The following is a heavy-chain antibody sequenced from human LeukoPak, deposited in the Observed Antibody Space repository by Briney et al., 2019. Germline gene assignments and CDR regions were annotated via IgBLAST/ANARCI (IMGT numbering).Heavy chain of an antibody. V-gene: IGHV1-58*02. J-gene: IGHJ6*03. Sequence: GTSVKVSCKASGFTFTSSAMQWVRQARGQRLEWIGWIVVGSGNTNYAQKFQERVTITSDMSTSTAYMELSSLRSEDTAVYYCAAGLNYYDSSGYYYYYYCYMDVWGKGTTVTVSS. CDR1: GFTFTSSA. D-gene: IGHD3-22*01. CDR2: IVVGSGNT. CDR3: AAGLNYYDSSGYYYYYYCYMDV.